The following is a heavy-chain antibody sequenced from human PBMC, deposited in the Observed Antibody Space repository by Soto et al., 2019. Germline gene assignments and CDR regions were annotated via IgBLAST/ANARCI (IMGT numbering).Heavy chain of an antibody. J-gene: IGHJ4*02. Sequence: QVQLVESGGGLVKPGGSLRLSCAASGFTFSDYYMSWPRQAPGKGLEWVSYISSRSSTIFYADSVKGRFPISRDNVKNSLHLQMNGLRAEDTAVYYCASGTNGAFFVYWGQGILVTVSS. CDR1: GFTFSDYY. V-gene: IGHV3-11*01. CDR2: ISSRSSTI. CDR3: ASGTNGAFFVY. D-gene: IGHD2-8*01.